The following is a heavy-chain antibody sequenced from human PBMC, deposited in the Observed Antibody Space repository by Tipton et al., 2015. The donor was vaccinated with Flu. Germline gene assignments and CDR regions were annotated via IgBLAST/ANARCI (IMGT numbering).Heavy chain of an antibody. CDR1: GFTFSSYA. D-gene: IGHD2-2*01. CDR3: AKSLGYCSSTSCYDVYFDY. J-gene: IGHJ4*02. Sequence: GSLRLSCAASGFTFSSYAMSWVRQAPGKGLEWVSAISGSGGSTYYADSVKGRFTISRDNSKNTLYLQMNSLRAEDTAVYYCAKSLGYCSSTSCYDVYFDYWGQGTLVTVSS. V-gene: IGHV3-23*01. CDR2: ISGSGGST.